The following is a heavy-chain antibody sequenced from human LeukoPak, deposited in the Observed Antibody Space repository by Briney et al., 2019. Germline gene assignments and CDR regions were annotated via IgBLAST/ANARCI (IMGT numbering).Heavy chain of an antibody. V-gene: IGHV3-30*01. J-gene: IGHJ6*03. CDR2: ISYDGNNK. Sequence: GGSLRLSCAASGFTFSRNVMPWVRQAPGKGLEWVATISYDGNNKFHSDSVKGRFTISRDNSRNTLYLQMNSLRGEDAAVYSCARGGIPTGPYYYFYYMDVWGNGTAVTVSS. CDR3: ARGGIPTGPYYYFYYMDV. D-gene: IGHD3-10*01. CDR1: GFTFSRNV.